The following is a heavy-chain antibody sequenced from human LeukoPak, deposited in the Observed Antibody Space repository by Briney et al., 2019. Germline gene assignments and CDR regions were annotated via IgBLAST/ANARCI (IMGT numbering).Heavy chain of an antibody. D-gene: IGHD3-16*01. CDR2: ISSSSSSYI. J-gene: IGHJ4*02. V-gene: IGHV3-21*01. Sequence: PGGSLRLSCAASGFTFSSYSMNWVRQAPGKGLEWVSSISSSSSSYIYYADSVKGRFTISRDNAKNSLYLQMNSLRAEDTAVYYCARVPLTSWGLYYFDYWGQGTLVTVSS. CDR3: ARVPLTSWGLYYFDY. CDR1: GFTFSSYS.